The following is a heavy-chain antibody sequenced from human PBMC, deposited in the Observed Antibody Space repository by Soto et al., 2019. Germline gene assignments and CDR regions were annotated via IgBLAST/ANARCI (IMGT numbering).Heavy chain of an antibody. Sequence: SVKVSCKASGGTFSSYAISWVRQAPGQGLEWMGGIIPIFGTAKYAQKFQGRVTITADESTSTAYMELSSLRSEDTAVYYCARDPAYYDFWSGRMDVWGQGTTVTVSS. J-gene: IGHJ6*02. CDR3: ARDPAYYDFWSGRMDV. V-gene: IGHV1-69*13. CDR1: GGTFSSYA. CDR2: IIPIFGTA. D-gene: IGHD3-3*01.